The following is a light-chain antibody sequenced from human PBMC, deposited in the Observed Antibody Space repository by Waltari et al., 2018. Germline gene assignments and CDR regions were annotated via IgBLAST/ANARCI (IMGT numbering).Light chain of an antibody. V-gene: IGKV2-28*01. CDR2: LGS. Sequence: DIVLTQSPLSLPVTPVEPASISCRSTQSLLYVNGYSYLDWYLQKPGQSPQLLIYLGSNRASGVPDRFSGSGSGTFFTLKISRVEAEDVGVYYCMQALQTPPWTFGQGTKVEVK. CDR3: MQALQTPPWT. J-gene: IGKJ1*01. CDR1: QSLLYVNGYSY.